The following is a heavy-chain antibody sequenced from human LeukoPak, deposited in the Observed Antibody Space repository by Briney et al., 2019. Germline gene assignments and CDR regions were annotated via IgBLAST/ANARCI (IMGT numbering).Heavy chain of an antibody. CDR2: INAGNGNT. CDR3: ARGDGYSYGQADY. J-gene: IGHJ4*02. CDR1: GYTFTSYT. Sequence: AAVKVSCKASGYTFTSYTMHWVRQAPGQRLEWMGWINAGNGNTKYSQKFQGRVTITRDTSASTAYMAPSSLRSEDTAVYFCARGDGYSYGQADYWGQGTLVTVSS. D-gene: IGHD5-18*01. V-gene: IGHV1-3*01.